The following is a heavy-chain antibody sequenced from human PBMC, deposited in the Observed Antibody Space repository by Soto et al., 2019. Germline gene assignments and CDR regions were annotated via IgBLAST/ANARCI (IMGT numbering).Heavy chain of an antibody. Sequence: ASVKASCKASGYTFSGYALHWVRQAPGQRLEWMGWINAGNGNTKYSQKFQGRVTITRDTSASTAYMELSSLRSEDAAVYYCARGRWTQTTADYYLDYWGQGTLVTVSS. CDR3: ARGRWTQTTADYYLDY. CDR1: GYTFSGYA. D-gene: IGHD1-1*01. V-gene: IGHV1-3*01. J-gene: IGHJ4*02. CDR2: INAGNGNT.